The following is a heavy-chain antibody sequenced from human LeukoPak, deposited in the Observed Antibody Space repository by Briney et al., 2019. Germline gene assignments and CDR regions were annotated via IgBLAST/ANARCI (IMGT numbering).Heavy chain of an antibody. CDR2: IIPVFGTT. V-gene: IGHV1-69*06. Sequence: GSSVKVSCKASGGTFSSYAVSWVRQTPGQGLEWLGGIIPVFGTTTYAQKFQDKVTMTADKSTNTAYLQISSLTSDDTAVYYCARVLVGGIAVAGEFDYWGQGTLVTVSS. CDR3: ARVLVGGIAVAGEFDY. J-gene: IGHJ4*02. CDR1: GGTFSSYA. D-gene: IGHD6-19*01.